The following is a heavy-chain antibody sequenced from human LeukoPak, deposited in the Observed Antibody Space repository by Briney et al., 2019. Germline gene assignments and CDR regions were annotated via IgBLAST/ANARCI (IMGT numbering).Heavy chain of an antibody. Sequence: SETLSLTCTVSGGSISSYYWSWIRQPPGKGLEWIGYIYYSGSTNYNPSLKSRVTISVDTSKNQFSLKLSSVTAADTAVYYCARGHDYGDYVGVDWFDPWGQGTLVTVSS. D-gene: IGHD4-17*01. CDR2: IYYSGST. J-gene: IGHJ5*02. CDR3: ARGHDYGDYVGVDWFDP. V-gene: IGHV4-59*01. CDR1: GGSISSYY.